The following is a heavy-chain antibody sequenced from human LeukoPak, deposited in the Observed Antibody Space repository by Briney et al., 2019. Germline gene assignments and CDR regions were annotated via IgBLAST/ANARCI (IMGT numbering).Heavy chain of an antibody. CDR1: GGSISSGSYY. V-gene: IGHV4-61*02. CDR2: IYTSGST. CDR3: ASWVIRFLEFDAFDI. J-gene: IGHJ3*02. Sequence: SETLSLTCTVSGGSISSGSYYWSWIRQPAGKGLEWIGRIYTSGSTNYNPSLKSRVTISVDTSKNQFSLKLSSVTAADTAVYYCASWVIRFLEFDAFDIWGQGTMVTVSS. D-gene: IGHD3-3*01.